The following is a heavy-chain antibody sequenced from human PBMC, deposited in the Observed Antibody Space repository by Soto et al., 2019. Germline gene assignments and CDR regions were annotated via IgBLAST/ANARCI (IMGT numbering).Heavy chain of an antibody. Sequence: EVQLLESGGGLVQPGGSLRLSCAASGFTLSSYAMSWVRQAPGKGLEWVSAISGSGGTTYYADSVKGRFTISRDTSQNTLYLQMNRPRAEDTAVYYCAKVERYYYDSSGYYSSPLFWGQGTLVTVSS. V-gene: IGHV3-23*01. CDR2: ISGSGGTT. J-gene: IGHJ4*02. D-gene: IGHD3-22*01. CDR3: AKVERYYYDSSGYYSSPLF. CDR1: GFTLSSYA.